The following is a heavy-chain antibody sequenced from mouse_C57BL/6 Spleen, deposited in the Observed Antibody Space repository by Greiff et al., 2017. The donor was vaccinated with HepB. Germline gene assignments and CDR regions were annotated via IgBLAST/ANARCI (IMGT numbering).Heavy chain of an antibody. CDR2: IGPGSGST. Sequence: VQLQQSGAELVKPGASVKISCKASGYTFTDYYINWVKQRPGQGLEWIGKIGPGSGSTYYNEKFKGKATLTADKYSSTAYMQLSSLTSEDSAVYFDARWRYYGSSYYYAMDYWGQGTSVTVSS. J-gene: IGHJ4*01. V-gene: IGHV1-77*01. CDR3: ARWRYYGSSYYYAMDY. CDR1: GYTFTDYY. D-gene: IGHD1-1*01.